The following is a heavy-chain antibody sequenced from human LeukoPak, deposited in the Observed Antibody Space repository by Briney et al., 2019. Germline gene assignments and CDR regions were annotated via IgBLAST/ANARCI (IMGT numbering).Heavy chain of an antibody. D-gene: IGHD3-22*01. V-gene: IGHV3-30*02. CDR2: IRYDGSNK. Sequence: LAGGSLRLSCAASGFTFSSYVMHWVRQAPGKGLEWVAFIRYDGSNKYYADSVKGRFTISRDNSKNTLYLQMNSLRAEDTAVYYCAREYYYDSSGYYYVASYYYYYMDVWGKGTTVTVSS. CDR1: GFTFSSYV. CDR3: AREYYYDSSGYYYVASYYYYYMDV. J-gene: IGHJ6*03.